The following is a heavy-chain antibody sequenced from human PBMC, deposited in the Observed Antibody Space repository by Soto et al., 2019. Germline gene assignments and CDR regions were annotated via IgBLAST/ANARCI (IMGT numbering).Heavy chain of an antibody. V-gene: IGHV1-24*01. Sequence: NRAWKGFGYRLSELSGRWRRKEPGKGLEWMGGFDPEDGETIYAQKFQGRVTMTEDTSTDTAYMELSSLRSEDTAVYYCATDASYYYDSSGYYRSDYWGQGTPLTGSS. D-gene: IGHD3-22*01. CDR2: FDPEDGET. CDR3: ATDASYYYDSSGYYRSDY. CDR1: GYRLSELS. J-gene: IGHJ4*02.